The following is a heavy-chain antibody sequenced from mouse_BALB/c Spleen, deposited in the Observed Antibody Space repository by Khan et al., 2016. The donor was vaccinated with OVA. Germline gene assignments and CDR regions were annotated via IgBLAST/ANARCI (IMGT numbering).Heavy chain of an antibody. J-gene: IGHJ4*01. D-gene: IGHD2-13*01. Sequence: QVQLKQSGPGLVAPSQSLSITCTVSGFSLTSYGVNWVRRPPGKGLEWLGVIWGDGSTNYHSALISRLSLSKDNSLTQAFLKLNSLQTDDAATYYCAKWGDLYAMDYWGQGTSVTVSS. CDR2: IWGDGST. V-gene: IGHV2-3*01. CDR3: AKWGDLYAMDY. CDR1: GFSLTSYG.